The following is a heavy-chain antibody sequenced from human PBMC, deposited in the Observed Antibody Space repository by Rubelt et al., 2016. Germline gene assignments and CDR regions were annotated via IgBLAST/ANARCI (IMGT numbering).Heavy chain of an antibody. V-gene: IGHV1-58*01. CDR2: IVVGSGNT. J-gene: IGHJ6*02. D-gene: IGHD5-12*01. CDR1: GFTFTSSA. CDR3: AADSGYGPSMDV. Sequence: QMQLVQSGPEVKKPGTSVKVSCKASGFTFTSSAVQWVRQARGQRLELIGWIVVGSGNTNYAQKFQERVTINRDMATSTAYMELSSLRSEDTAVYYCAADSGYGPSMDVWGQGTTVTVSS.